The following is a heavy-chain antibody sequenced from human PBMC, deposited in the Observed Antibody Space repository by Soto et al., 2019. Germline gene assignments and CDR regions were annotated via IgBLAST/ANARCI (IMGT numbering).Heavy chain of an antibody. CDR2: ISSSSSAI. CDR3: TRGGYFDY. J-gene: IGHJ4*02. Sequence: EVQLVESGGGLVQPGGSLRLSCAASGFTFSGNSMNWVRQAPGKGLEWVSYISSSSSAIYYADSVKGRFTISRDNGKSSLYLQINSLRDEDTAVYYCTRGGYFDYWGLGTLVTVSS. CDR1: GFTFSGNS. V-gene: IGHV3-48*02.